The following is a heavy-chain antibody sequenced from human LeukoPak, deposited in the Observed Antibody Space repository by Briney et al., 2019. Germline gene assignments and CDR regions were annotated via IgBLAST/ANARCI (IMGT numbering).Heavy chain of an antibody. CDR1: GFTFSSYG. CDR3: ARAGYCSSTSCYGDYYYYYGMDV. CDR2: IWYDGSSK. D-gene: IGHD2-2*01. V-gene: IGHV3-33*01. Sequence: GGSLRLSCAASGFTFSSYGMHRVRQAPGKGLEWVAVIWYDGSSKYYADSVKGRFTISRDNSKNTLYVQMNSLRAEDTAVYYCARAGYCSSTSCYGDYYYYYGMDVWGQGTTVTVSS. J-gene: IGHJ6*02.